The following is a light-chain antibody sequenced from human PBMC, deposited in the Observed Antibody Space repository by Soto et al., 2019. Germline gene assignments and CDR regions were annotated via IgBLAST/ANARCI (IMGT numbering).Light chain of an antibody. Sequence: QSVLTQPASVSGSPGQSITISCTGTSSDVGGYHYVSWYQHHPGKAPKLMLYEVSSRPSGVSNRFSGSKSGNTASLTISGLQTEDEAEYYCSSYTSSSTLEVFGTGTKVTVL. V-gene: IGLV2-14*01. J-gene: IGLJ1*01. CDR1: SSDVGGYHY. CDR3: SSYTSSSTLEV. CDR2: EVS.